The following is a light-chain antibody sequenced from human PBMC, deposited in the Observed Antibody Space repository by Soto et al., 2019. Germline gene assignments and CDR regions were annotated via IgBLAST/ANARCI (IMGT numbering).Light chain of an antibody. CDR2: GVT. CDR3: YSYAGRNIWV. Sequence: QSALAQPPSASGSPGQSVTISCTGSGSDIGAYKFVSWYQQHPGKAPKLMIFGVTERPSGVPDRFSGSKSGNTASLTVSGLQADDEAIYYCYSYAGRNIWVFGGGTKVTV. V-gene: IGLV2-8*01. CDR1: GSDIGAYKF. J-gene: IGLJ3*02.